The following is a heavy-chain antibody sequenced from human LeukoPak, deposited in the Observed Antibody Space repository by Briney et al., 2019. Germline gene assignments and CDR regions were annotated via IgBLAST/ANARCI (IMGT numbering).Heavy chain of an antibody. D-gene: IGHD2-15*01. Sequence: ESGPVLVKPPETLTLTCTVSGFSLSNARMGVSWIRQPPGKALEWLAHIFSNDEKSYSTSLKSRLTISKDTSKSQVVLTMTNMDPVDTATYYCARMTVVVVAATRGNWFDPWGQGTLVTVSS. CDR1: GFSLSNARMG. CDR2: IFSNDEK. CDR3: ARMTVVVVAATRGNWFDP. V-gene: IGHV2-26*01. J-gene: IGHJ5*02.